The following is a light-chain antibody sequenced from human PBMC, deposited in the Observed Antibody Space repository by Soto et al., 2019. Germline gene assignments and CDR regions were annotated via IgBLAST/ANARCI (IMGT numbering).Light chain of an antibody. J-gene: IGLJ3*02. V-gene: IGLV2-11*01. Sequence: QSALTQPRSVSGSPGQSVTISCTGTSSDVGGYNYVSWYQQHPGKAPKLMIYDVSKRPSGVPDRFSGSKSGNTASLTISGLQAEDEADDYCCSYAGSYTFERVFGGGTKLTVL. CDR2: DVS. CDR3: CSYAGSYTFERV. CDR1: SSDVGGYNY.